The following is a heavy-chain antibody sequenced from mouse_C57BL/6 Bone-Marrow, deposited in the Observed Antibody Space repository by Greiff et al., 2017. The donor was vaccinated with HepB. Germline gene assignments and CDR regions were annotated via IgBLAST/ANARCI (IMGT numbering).Heavy chain of an antibody. V-gene: IGHV1-82*01. Sequence: QVQLKESGPELVKPGASVKISCKASGYAFSSSWMNWVKQRPGKGLEWIGRIYPGDGDTNYNGKFKGKATLTADKSSSTAYMQLSSLTSEDSAVYFCARRITKGYYYAMDYWGQGTSVTVSS. CDR3: ARRITKGYYYAMDY. J-gene: IGHJ4*01. D-gene: IGHD2-4*01. CDR2: IYPGDGDT. CDR1: GYAFSSSW.